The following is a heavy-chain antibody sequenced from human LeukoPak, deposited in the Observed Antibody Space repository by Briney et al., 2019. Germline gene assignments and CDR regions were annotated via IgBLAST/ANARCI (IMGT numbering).Heavy chain of an antibody. CDR2: IKQDGSER. J-gene: IGHJ4*02. Sequence: GGPLRLSCVASGFNFGGYWMGWVRQAPGKGLEWVANIKQDGSERSYVDSVKGRFTISRDNAKNLLYLQTNSLRAEDTAVYYCATDLYYWGQGTLVTVSS. CDR3: ATDLYY. D-gene: IGHD2-15*01. CDR1: GFNFGGYW. V-gene: IGHV3-7*04.